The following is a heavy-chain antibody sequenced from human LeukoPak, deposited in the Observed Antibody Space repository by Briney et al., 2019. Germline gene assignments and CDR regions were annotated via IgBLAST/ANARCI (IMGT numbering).Heavy chain of an antibody. Sequence: GGSLRLSCAASGFTFSDYYMSWIRQAPGKGLEWVSAISGSGGSTYYADSVKGRLTISRDNSKNTLYLQMNSLRAEDTAVYYCASDIVVVVAATPDAFDIWGQGTMVTVSS. CDR1: GFTFSDYY. CDR3: ASDIVVVVAATPDAFDI. CDR2: ISGSGGST. V-gene: IGHV3-23*01. D-gene: IGHD2-15*01. J-gene: IGHJ3*02.